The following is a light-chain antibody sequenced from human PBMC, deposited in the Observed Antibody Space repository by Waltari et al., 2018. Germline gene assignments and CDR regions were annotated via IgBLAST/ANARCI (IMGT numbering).Light chain of an antibody. J-gene: IGKJ1*01. Sequence: EIVLTQSPGTLSLSPGESATLSCRASQSVGSNYLAWYQQRPGQAPRLLIYGASSRATGIPDRFSGSGSGTDFTLSISRLEPEDFATYYCQLLNSAQWTFGQGTKVEIK. CDR3: QLLNSAQWT. CDR1: QSVGSNY. V-gene: IGKV3-20*01. CDR2: GAS.